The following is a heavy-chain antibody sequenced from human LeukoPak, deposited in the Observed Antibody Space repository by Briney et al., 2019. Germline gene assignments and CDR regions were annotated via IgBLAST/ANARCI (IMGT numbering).Heavy chain of an antibody. Sequence: PSETLSLTCIVSGGSISSTVSYWGWVRQPPGKGLEWIGSIHYSGSTYYIPSLKSRITISLDMSKNQYSLKLTSVTAADTAVYYCARDVGFFDIGYWGQGILVTVSS. J-gene: IGHJ4*02. CDR2: IHYSGST. CDR1: GGSISSTVSY. D-gene: IGHD3-9*01. V-gene: IGHV4-39*07. CDR3: ARDVGFFDIGY.